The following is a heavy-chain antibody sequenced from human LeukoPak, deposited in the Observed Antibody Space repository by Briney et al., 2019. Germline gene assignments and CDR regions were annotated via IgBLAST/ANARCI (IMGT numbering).Heavy chain of an antibody. CDR1: GGTFSSYA. V-gene: IGHV1-46*01. CDR2: INPSGGST. Sequence: ASVKVSCKASGGTFSSYAISWVRQAPGQGLEWMGIINPSGGSTSYAQKFQGRVTMTRDTSTSTVYMELSSLRSEDTAVYYCARGSYSGLGYWGQGTLVTVSS. CDR3: ARGSYSGLGY. J-gene: IGHJ4*02. D-gene: IGHD2-15*01.